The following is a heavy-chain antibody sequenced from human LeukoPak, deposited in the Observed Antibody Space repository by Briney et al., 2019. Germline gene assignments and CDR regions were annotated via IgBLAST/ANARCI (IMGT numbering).Heavy chain of an antibody. V-gene: IGHV1-69*06. CDR2: IIPIFGTA. J-gene: IGHJ4*02. Sequence: SVKVSCKASGGTFSSYAISWVRQAPGQGLEWMGGIIPIFGTANYAQKFQGRVTITADKSTNTAYMELRNLTSDDTAVYYCARGPGIAVAGVFDYWGQGSLVTVSS. CDR1: GGTFSSYA. CDR3: ARGPGIAVAGVFDY. D-gene: IGHD6-19*01.